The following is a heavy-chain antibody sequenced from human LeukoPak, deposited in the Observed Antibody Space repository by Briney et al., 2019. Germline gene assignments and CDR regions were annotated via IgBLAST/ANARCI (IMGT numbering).Heavy chain of an antibody. Sequence: GESLKISCKGSGYSFTSYWIGWVRQMPGKGLEWMGIIYPGDSDTRYSPSFQGQVTISADKSISTAYLQWSSLKASDTAMYYCARAYYGSGSYRSGFDYWGQGTLVTVSS. CDR3: ARAYYGSGSYRSGFDY. D-gene: IGHD3-10*01. CDR1: GYSFTSYW. CDR2: IYPGDSDT. J-gene: IGHJ4*02. V-gene: IGHV5-51*01.